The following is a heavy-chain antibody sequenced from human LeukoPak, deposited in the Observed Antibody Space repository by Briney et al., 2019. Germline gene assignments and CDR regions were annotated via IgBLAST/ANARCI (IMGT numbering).Heavy chain of an antibody. V-gene: IGHV3-73*01. CDR3: TSGDYYDSSGYYRS. CDR1: GFTFSGSA. D-gene: IGHD3-22*01. Sequence: PGGSLGLSCAASGFTFSGSAMHWVRQASGKGLEWVGRIRSKANSYATAYAASVKGRFTISRDDSKSTAYLQMNNLKTEDTAVYYCTSGDYYDSSGYYRSWGQGTLVTVSS. CDR2: IRSKANSYAT. J-gene: IGHJ5*02.